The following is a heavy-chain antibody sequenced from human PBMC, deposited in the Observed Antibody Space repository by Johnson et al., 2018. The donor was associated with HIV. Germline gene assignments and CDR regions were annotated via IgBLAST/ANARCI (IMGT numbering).Heavy chain of an antibody. CDR2: IYSGGTT. Sequence: VQLVESGGGLVQPGGSLRLSCAASGFTVSNNYMNWVRQAPGKGLEWVSVIYSGGTTYYADSVKGRFTISRDNSKNTLYLQMNSLRAEDTAVYYCARGDYDILTGYAFDIWGQGTMVTVSS. D-gene: IGHD3-9*01. V-gene: IGHV3-66*02. CDR3: ARGDYDILTGYAFDI. CDR1: GFTVSNNY. J-gene: IGHJ3*02.